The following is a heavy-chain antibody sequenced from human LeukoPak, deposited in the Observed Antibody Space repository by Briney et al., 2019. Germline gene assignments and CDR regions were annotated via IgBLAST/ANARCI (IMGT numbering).Heavy chain of an antibody. CDR2: ISAFNGDT. CDR1: GYIYINYG. CDR3: ARMPGTTPFYYDGMDV. J-gene: IGHJ6*02. V-gene: IGHV1-18*01. Sequence: ASVKVSCKASGYIYINYGITWARQAAGQGVEWMGWISAFNGDTIYAQKLQVRVTMTTDTSTSIASLELRNLKSDDPAAHYCARMPGTTPFYYDGMDVWGQGTTVTVSS. D-gene: IGHD1-7*01.